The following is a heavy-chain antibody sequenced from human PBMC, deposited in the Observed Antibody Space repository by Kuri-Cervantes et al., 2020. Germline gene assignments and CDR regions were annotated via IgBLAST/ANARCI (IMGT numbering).Heavy chain of an antibody. Sequence: ASVKVSCKASGGTFSSYAISWVRQAPGQGLEWMGWINPNSGGTNYAQKFQGWVTMTRDTSISTAYMELSSLRSEDTAVYYCARGYEDAAIDYWGQGTLVTVSS. D-gene: IGHD5-12*01. CDR1: GGTFSSYA. V-gene: IGHV1-2*04. CDR2: INPNSGGT. J-gene: IGHJ4*02. CDR3: ARGYEDAAIDY.